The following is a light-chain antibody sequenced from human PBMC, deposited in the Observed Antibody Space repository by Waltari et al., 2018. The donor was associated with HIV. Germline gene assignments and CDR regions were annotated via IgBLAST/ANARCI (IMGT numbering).Light chain of an antibody. V-gene: IGLV2-14*01. CDR1: NRDLGGYHY. Sequence: QSALTQPASVSGSLGQSVTISCTGANRDLGGYHYVSWYQQHPGKAPKLIIHEVSNRPSGVSDLFSGSKSGNTASLTISGLQAEDESDYYCSSFITTTTHVVFGGGTRLTVL. J-gene: IGLJ2*01. CDR2: EVS. CDR3: SSFITTTTHVV.